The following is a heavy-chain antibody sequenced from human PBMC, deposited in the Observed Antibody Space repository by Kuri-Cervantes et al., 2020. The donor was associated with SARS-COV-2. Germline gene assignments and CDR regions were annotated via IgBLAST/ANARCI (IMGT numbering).Heavy chain of an antibody. CDR2: INPNSGGT. Sequence: ASVKVSCKASGYTFTGYYMHWVRQAPGQGLEWMGWINPNSGGTNYAQKFQGRVTMTRDTSTSTVYMELSSLRSEDTAVYYCARDRGELLWFGELLRNYYYYYYMDVWGKGTTVTVSS. CDR1: GYTFTGYY. D-gene: IGHD3-10*01. V-gene: IGHV1-2*02. J-gene: IGHJ6*03. CDR3: ARDRGELLWFGELLRNYYYYYYMDV.